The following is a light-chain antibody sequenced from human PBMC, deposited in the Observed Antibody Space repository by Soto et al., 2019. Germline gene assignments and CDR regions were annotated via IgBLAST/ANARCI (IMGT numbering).Light chain of an antibody. CDR3: QSYDSSLSGYV. CDR2: VNS. V-gene: IGLV1-40*01. J-gene: IGLJ1*01. Sequence: QSVLTQPPSVSGAPGQRVTISCTGSSSNIGAGYAVHWFQQLPGTAPKLLSYVNSNRPSGVPDRFSGSMSGTSASLAITGLQAEDEADYYCQSYDSSLSGYVFGTGTKLTVL. CDR1: SSNIGAGYA.